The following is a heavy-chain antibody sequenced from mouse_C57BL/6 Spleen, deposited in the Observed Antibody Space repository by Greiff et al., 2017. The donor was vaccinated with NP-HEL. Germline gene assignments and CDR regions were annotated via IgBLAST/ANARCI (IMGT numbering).Heavy chain of an antibody. Sequence: QVQLKESGPGLVQPSQSLSITCTVSGFSLTSYGVHWVRQSPGKGLEWLGVIWSGGSTDYNAAFISRLSISKDNSKSQVFFKMNSLQADDTAIYYCARPYYSNYGYFDVWGTGTTVTVSS. CDR1: GFSLTSYG. V-gene: IGHV2-2*01. CDR2: IWSGGST. J-gene: IGHJ1*03. CDR3: ARPYYSNYGYFDV. D-gene: IGHD2-5*01.